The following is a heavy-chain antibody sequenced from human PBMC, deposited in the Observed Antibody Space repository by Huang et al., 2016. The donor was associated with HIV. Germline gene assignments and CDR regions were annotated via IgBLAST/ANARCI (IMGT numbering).Heavy chain of an antibody. J-gene: IGHJ3*02. CDR2: IIPMIGAS. CDR3: ARTYYYDSSGSIDAFDI. D-gene: IGHD3-22*01. V-gene: IGHV1-69*01. CDR1: GGTFSSYG. Sequence: QVQLVQSGAEVKKPGSSVKVSCKASGGTFSSYGFNWVRQAPGQGPEWVGGIIPMIGASNYAQKLQCRGTITADESTNTIYMELSSLRPEDTAVYYCARTYYYDSSGSIDAFDIWGQGTMVTVSS.